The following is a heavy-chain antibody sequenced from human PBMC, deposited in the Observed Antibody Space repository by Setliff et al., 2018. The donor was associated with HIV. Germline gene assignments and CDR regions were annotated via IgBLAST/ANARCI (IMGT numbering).Heavy chain of an antibody. J-gene: IGHJ6*03. Sequence: SETLSLTCAVYGGSFSGYYWSWIRQPPGKGLEWIGEINHSGSTNYNPSLKSRVTISVDTSKNQFSLKLSSVTAADTAVYYCARGNIDYWTGYYSRSGYFYYMDVWGRGTTVTVS. CDR2: INHSGST. CDR1: GGSFSGYY. D-gene: IGHD3-3*01. V-gene: IGHV4-34*01. CDR3: ARGNIDYWTGYYSRSGYFYYMDV.